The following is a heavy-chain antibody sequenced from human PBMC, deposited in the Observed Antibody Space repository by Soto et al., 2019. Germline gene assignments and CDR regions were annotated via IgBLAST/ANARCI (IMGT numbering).Heavy chain of an antibody. D-gene: IGHD6-13*01. V-gene: IGHV4-30-2*01. CDR3: ARGSSSWYSYFDY. J-gene: IGHJ4*02. CDR1: GGSISSGGYS. CDR2: IYHSGST. Sequence: QLPLQESGSGLVKPSQTLSLTCAVSGGSISSGGYSWGWIRQPPGKGLEGIGYIYHSGSTYYNPSLKSRVTISVDRSKNQFSLKLSSVTAADTAVYYCARGSSSWYSYFDYWGQGTLVTVSS.